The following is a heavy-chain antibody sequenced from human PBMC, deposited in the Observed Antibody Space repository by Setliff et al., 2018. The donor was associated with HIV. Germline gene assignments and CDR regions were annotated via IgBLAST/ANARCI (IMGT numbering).Heavy chain of an antibody. V-gene: IGHV4-34*12. J-gene: IGHJ6*02. CDR3: ARAPSCADSWCYVYYYHYYGMDV. Sequence: SETLSLTCTLYGGSLTNYYWTWIRQSPEKGLEWIGEIVDSGSTNYSPSLKSRVTISLDTSKKQFSLRLNSVTAADTGVYYCARAPSCADSWCYVYYYHYYGMDVWGPGTTVTVSS. CDR1: GGSLTNYY. CDR2: IVDSGST. D-gene: IGHD3-16*01.